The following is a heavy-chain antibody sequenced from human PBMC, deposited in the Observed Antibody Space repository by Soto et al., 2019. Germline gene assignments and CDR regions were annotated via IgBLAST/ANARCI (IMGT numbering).Heavy chain of an antibody. D-gene: IGHD3-3*01. CDR1: GYTFTSYG. CDR3: ARVAYYDFWRGYFAQFDD. V-gene: IGHV1-18*01. Sequence: ASVKVSCNASGYTFTSYGISWVRQAPGQGLEWMGWISAYNGNTNYAQKLQGRVTMTTDTSTSTAYMELRSLRSDDTAVYYCARVAYYDFWRGYFAQFDDWGPARLVTVSS. J-gene: IGHJ4*02. CDR2: ISAYNGNT.